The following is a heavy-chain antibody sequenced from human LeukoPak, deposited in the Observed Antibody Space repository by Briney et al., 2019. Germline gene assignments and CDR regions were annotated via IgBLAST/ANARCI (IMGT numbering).Heavy chain of an antibody. J-gene: IGHJ1*01. CDR2: ISGSGGST. CDR1: GFTFSSYA. D-gene: IGHD1-26*01. CDR3: AKDLGVGATPEYFQH. Sequence: GGSLRLSCAASGFTFSSYAMSWVRQAPGKGLEWVSAISGSGGSTYYADSVKGRFTISRDNSKNTLYLQMSSLRAEDTAVYYCAKDLGVGATPEYFQHWGQGTLVTVSS. V-gene: IGHV3-23*01.